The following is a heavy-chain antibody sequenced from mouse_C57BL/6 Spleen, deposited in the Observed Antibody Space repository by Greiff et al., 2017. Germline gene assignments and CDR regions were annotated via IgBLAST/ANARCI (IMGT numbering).Heavy chain of an antibody. D-gene: IGHD6-1*01. Sequence: VQLVESGAELVRPGASVTLSCKASGYTFTDYEMHWVKQTPVHGLEWIGAIDPETGGTAYNQKFKGKAILTADKSSSTAYMELSSLTSEDSAVYYCTLANPCDYWGQGTTLTVSS. V-gene: IGHV1-15*01. J-gene: IGHJ2*01. CDR2: IDPETGGT. CDR3: TLANPCDY. CDR1: GYTFTDYE.